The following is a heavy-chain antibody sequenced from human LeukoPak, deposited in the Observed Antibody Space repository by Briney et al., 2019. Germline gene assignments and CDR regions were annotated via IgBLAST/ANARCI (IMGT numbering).Heavy chain of an antibody. Sequence: SETLSLTCTVSGGSISSYYWSWIRQPAGKGLEWIGRIFTSGSTNYNPSLKSRVTMSVDTSKNQFSLKLSSVTAADTAVYYCARDLGIAVAGTWAHFDYWGQGTLVTVSS. CDR2: IFTSGST. D-gene: IGHD6-19*01. V-gene: IGHV4-4*07. J-gene: IGHJ4*02. CDR1: GGSISSYY. CDR3: ARDLGIAVAGTWAHFDY.